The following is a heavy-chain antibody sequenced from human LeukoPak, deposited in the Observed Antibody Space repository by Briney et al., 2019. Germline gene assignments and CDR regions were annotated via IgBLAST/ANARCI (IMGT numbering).Heavy chain of an antibody. CDR1: GGSFRGYY. CDR2: INQNGNT. Sequence: SEPLSLTCGVYGGSFRGYYWSWIRQSPEKGLEWIGDINQNGNTNYNPSLKSRVTISADTSKNQFFLNLDSVTAADSAVYYCAKIAARHYFYYMDVWGKGTTVTVSS. D-gene: IGHD6-6*01. CDR3: AKIAARHYFYYMDV. V-gene: IGHV4-34*01. J-gene: IGHJ6*03.